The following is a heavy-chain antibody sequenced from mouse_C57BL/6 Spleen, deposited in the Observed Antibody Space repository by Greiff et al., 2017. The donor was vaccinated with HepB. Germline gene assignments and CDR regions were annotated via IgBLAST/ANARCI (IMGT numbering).Heavy chain of an antibody. D-gene: IGHD1-1*01. CDR1: GYTFTNYW. J-gene: IGHJ2*01. CDR2: IYPGGGYT. CDR3: ARCSNYVDY. V-gene: IGHV1-63*01. Sequence: QVQLKESGAELVRPGTSVKMSCKASGYTFTNYWIGWAKQRPGHGLEWIGDIYPGGGYTNYNEKFKGKATLTADKSSSTAYMQFSSLTSEDSAIYYCARCSNYVDYWGQGTTLTVSS.